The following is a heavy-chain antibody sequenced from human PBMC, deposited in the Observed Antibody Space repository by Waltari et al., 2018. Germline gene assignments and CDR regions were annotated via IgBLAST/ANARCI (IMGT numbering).Heavy chain of an antibody. CDR2: IYYSGST. Sequence: QLQLQESGPGLVKPSETLSLTCTVSGGSISSSSYYWGWIRQPPGKGLEWIGSIYYSGSTYYNPSLRGRVTISVDTSKNQFSLKLSSVTAADTAVYYCARLEATVTTLEYFQHWGQGTLVTVSS. D-gene: IGHD4-17*01. CDR1: GGSISSSSYY. J-gene: IGHJ1*01. V-gene: IGHV4-39*01. CDR3: ARLEATVTTLEYFQH.